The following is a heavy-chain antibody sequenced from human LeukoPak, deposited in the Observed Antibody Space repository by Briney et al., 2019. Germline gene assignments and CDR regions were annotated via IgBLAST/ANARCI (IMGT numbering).Heavy chain of an antibody. D-gene: IGHD3-10*01. V-gene: IGHV1-46*01. CDR2: INPSGGST. CDR1: GYTFTSYY. Sequence: ASVKVSCKASGYTFTSYYMHWVRQAPGRGLEWMGIINPSGGSTSYAQKFQGRVTMTRDMSTSTVYMELSSLRSEDTAVYYCAREGPITMVRGVKAYYFDYWGQGTLVTVSS. CDR3: AREGPITMVRGVKAYYFDY. J-gene: IGHJ4*02.